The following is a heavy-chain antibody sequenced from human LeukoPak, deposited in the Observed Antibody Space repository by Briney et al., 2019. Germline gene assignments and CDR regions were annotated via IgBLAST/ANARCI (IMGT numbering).Heavy chain of an antibody. J-gene: IGHJ4*02. V-gene: IGHV3-23*01. CDR3: AKGGKWDVTPFDY. D-gene: IGHD1-26*01. Sequence: GGSLRLSCAASEFTFSTYNMHWVRQAPGKGLEWVSTISGGGGSTYYADSVKGRFTISRDNSKNTLYLQVNSLRAEDTAVYYCAKGGKWDVTPFDYWGQGTLVTVSS. CDR2: ISGGGGST. CDR1: EFTFSTYN.